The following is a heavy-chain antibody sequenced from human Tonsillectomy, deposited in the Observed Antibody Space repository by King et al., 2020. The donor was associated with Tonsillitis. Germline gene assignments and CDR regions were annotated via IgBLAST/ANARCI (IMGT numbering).Heavy chain of an antibody. J-gene: IGHJ4*02. CDR3: AKDPSIAAAGKPFYFDA. V-gene: IGHV3-23*04. CDR2: ISNSGGNT. D-gene: IGHD6-13*01. CDR1: GFTFSRYA. Sequence: EVQLVESGGDLVQPGGSLSLSCAASGFTFSRYAMSWVRQAPGKGLGWVSSISNSGGNTYYADFAKGRFTISRDNSKNTLYLQMNSLRAEDTAIYFCAKDPSIAAAGKPFYFDAWGQGTLVSVSS.